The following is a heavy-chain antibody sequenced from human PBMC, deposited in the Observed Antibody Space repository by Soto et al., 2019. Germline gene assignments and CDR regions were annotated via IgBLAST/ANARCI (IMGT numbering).Heavy chain of an antibody. CDR1: GFSFSTYD. J-gene: IGHJ6*02. CDR3: ARVIYGGWSTIKDYYYYAMDV. CDR2: ISGGSSRI. V-gene: IGHV3-48*02. Sequence: GGVLRLSCAASGFSFSTYDMNWVRQAPGKGLEWVSYISGGSSRIFYADSVKGRFTISRDNAKNSLYLQMNSLRDEDTGVYYCARVIYGGWSTIKDYYYYAMDVWGQGTTVTVSS. D-gene: IGHD5-12*01.